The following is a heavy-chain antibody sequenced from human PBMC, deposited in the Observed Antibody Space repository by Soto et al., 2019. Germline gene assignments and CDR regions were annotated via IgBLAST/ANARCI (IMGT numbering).Heavy chain of an antibody. CDR2: MNPNSGNT. J-gene: IGHJ6*03. Sequence: ASVKVSCKASGYTFTSYDINWVRQATGQGLEWMGWMNPNSGNTGYAQKFQGRVTMTRNTSISTAYMELSSLRSEDTAVYYCARGPTTESIAARYYYYYMDVWGKGTTVTVSS. CDR1: GYTFTSYD. V-gene: IGHV1-8*01. D-gene: IGHD6-6*01. CDR3: ARGPTTESIAARYYYYYMDV.